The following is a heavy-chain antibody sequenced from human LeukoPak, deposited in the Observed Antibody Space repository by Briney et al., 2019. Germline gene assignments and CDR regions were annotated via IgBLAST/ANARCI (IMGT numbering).Heavy chain of an antibody. CDR2: IYYSGST. CDR1: GGSISSSSYY. J-gene: IGHJ5*02. Sequence: SETLSLTCSVFGGSISSSSYYWGWIRQPPGKGLEWIGSIYYSGSTYYNPSLKSRVTISIDTFKNQFSLKLSSVTAADAAVYYCARHVDGRSWFDPWGQGTLVTVSS. CDR3: ARHVDGRSWFDP. V-gene: IGHV4-39*01. D-gene: IGHD5-12*01.